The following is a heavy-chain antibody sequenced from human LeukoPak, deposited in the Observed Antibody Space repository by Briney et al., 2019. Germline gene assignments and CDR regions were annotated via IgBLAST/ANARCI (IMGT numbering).Heavy chain of an antibody. J-gene: IGHJ3*02. CDR1: GYTFTSYY. Sequence: ASVKVSCKASGYTFTSYYMHWVRQAPGQGLEGLGIINPSGGSTSYAQKFQGRVTMTRDTSTSTVYMELSSLRSEDTAVYYCLVLGYCSGGSCPPNAFDIWGQGTMVTVSS. CDR2: INPSGGST. D-gene: IGHD2-15*01. CDR3: LVLGYCSGGSCPPNAFDI. V-gene: IGHV1-46*01.